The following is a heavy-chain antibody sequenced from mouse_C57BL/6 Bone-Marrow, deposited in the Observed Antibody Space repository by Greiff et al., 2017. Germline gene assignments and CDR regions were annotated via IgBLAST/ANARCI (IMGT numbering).Heavy chain of an antibody. J-gene: IGHJ4*01. CDR3: AIHGAMDY. Sequence: EVMLVESGGGLVQPGGSLKLSCAASGFTFSDYYMYWVRQTPEKRLEWVAYISNGGGSTYYPDTVKGRFTISRDNAKNTLYLQMSRLKSEDTAMYYCAIHGAMDYWGQGTSVTVSS. CDR1: GFTFSDYY. CDR2: ISNGGGST. V-gene: IGHV5-12*01.